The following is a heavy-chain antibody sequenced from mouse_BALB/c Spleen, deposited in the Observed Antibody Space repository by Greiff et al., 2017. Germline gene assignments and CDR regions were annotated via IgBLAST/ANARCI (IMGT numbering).Heavy chain of an antibody. Sequence: EVQRVESGGGLVKPGGSLKLSCAASGFAFSSYDMSWVRQTPEKRLEWVAYISSGGGCTYYPDTVKGRFTISKDNAKNTLYLQMSSLKSEDTAMYYCARHGGYQAWFAYWGQGTLVTVSA. CDR3: ARHGGYQAWFAY. D-gene: IGHD1-1*02. CDR2: ISSGGGCT. J-gene: IGHJ3*01. V-gene: IGHV5-12-1*01. CDR1: GFAFSSYD.